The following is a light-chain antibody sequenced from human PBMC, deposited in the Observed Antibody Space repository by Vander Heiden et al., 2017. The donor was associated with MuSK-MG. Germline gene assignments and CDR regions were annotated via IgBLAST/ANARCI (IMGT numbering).Light chain of an antibody. CDR3: QSTDTSGTYVV. V-gene: IGLV3-25*03. CDR2: EDT. J-gene: IGLJ2*01. Sequence: SSALTQPPSVSVPPGQTARITCSGHATSKQYAYWYEQKPGQAPVLVIYEDTERPSGIPERISGSSSGTTVTLTISGVQAEDEADYYCQSTDTSGTYVVFGGGTKLTVL. CDR1: ATSKQY.